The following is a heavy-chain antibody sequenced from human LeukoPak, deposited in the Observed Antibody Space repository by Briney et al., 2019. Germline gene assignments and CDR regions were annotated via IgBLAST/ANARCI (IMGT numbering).Heavy chain of an antibody. Sequence: GGSLRLSCAASGFTFSSYAMSWVRQAPGKGLEWVAHIKEDGSATQSIDAVKGRFTISRDNAKNSLYLQMNTLRAEDTAVYYCVRDIGWFRFDYWGQGTLVTVSS. V-gene: IGHV3-7*03. J-gene: IGHJ4*02. CDR1: GFTFSSYA. CDR3: VRDIGWFRFDY. CDR2: IKEDGSAT. D-gene: IGHD6-19*01.